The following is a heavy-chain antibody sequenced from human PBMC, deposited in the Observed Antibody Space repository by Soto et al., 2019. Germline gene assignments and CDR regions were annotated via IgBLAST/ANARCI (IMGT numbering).Heavy chain of an antibody. Sequence: ETLSLTCTVSGGSISSYYWSWIRQPPGKGLEWIGYIYYSGSTNYNPSLKSRVTISVDTSKNQFSLKLSSVTAADTAVYYCAGGPEQWLDFGDVNWFDPWGQGTLVTVSS. D-gene: IGHD6-19*01. J-gene: IGHJ5*02. V-gene: IGHV4-59*08. CDR3: AGGPEQWLDFGDVNWFDP. CDR1: GGSISSYY. CDR2: IYYSGST.